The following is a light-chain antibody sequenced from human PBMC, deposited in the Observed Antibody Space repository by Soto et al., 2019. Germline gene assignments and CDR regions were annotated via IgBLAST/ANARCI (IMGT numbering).Light chain of an antibody. CDR3: QQYNNWPRT. Sequence: EIVMTQSPGTLSVSPGERATLSCRASQSVSSYLAWYQQKPGQAPRLLIYGASTRATGIPARFSGSRSGTEFTLTISSLQSEDFAVYYWQQYNNWPRTFGQGTKVEIK. V-gene: IGKV3-15*01. CDR2: GAS. J-gene: IGKJ1*01. CDR1: QSVSSY.